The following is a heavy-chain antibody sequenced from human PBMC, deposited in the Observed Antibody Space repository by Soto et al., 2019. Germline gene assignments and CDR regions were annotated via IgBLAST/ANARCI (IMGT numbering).Heavy chain of an antibody. V-gene: IGHV4-31*03. CDR2: VYHSGST. J-gene: IGHJ4*02. D-gene: IGHD3-10*01. Sequence: SETLSLTCNVSGDSITSGGYYWSWIRQQPGKDLEWIGYVYHSGSTNYNPSLKSRVTISVDTSKNQFSLKLSSVTAADTAVYYCARGGRYGSGSYYNAAPFDYWGQGTLVTVS. CDR1: GDSITSGGYY. CDR3: ARGGRYGSGSYYNAAPFDY.